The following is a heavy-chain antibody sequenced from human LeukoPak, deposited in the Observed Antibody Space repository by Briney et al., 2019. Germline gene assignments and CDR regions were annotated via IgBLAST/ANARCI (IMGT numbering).Heavy chain of an antibody. CDR1: GGTFSSYA. D-gene: IGHD6-6*01. Sequence: EASVKVSCKASGGTFSSYAISWVRQAPGQGLEWMGGIIPIFGTANYAQKFQGRVTITTDESTSTAYMELSSLRSEDTAVYYCVRALALSIESSPLPGGYWGQGTLVTVSS. CDR3: VRALALSIESSPLPGGY. CDR2: IIPIFGTA. V-gene: IGHV1-69*05. J-gene: IGHJ4*02.